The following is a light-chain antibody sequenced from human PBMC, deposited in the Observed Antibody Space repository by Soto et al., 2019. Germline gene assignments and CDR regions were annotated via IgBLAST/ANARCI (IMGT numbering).Light chain of an antibody. V-gene: IGLV2-11*01. CDR2: DVS. CDR1: SSDVGGYNY. Sequence: QSALTQPRSVSGSPGQSVTISCTGTSSDVGGYNYVSWYQQHPGKAPKLMIYDVSKRPSGVPDRFSGSKSGNTASLTISGLQAEDEADYYWCSYAGSYTLDVVFGGGTKVTVL. J-gene: IGLJ2*01. CDR3: CSYAGSYTLDVV.